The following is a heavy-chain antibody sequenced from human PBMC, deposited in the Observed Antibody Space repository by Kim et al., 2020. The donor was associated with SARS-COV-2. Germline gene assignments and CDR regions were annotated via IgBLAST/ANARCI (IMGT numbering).Heavy chain of an antibody. Sequence: GSVEWRFTISRDNAKNPLYLQMNSLRDEETAVYYCARDFSIVEDFDAFDIWGQGTIVTVSS. D-gene: IGHD3-22*01. J-gene: IGHJ3*02. CDR3: ARDFSIVEDFDAFDI. V-gene: IGHV3-48*02.